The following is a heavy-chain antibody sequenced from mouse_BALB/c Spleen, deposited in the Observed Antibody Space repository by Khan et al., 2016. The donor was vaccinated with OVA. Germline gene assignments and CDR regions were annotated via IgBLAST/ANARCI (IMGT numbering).Heavy chain of an antibody. CDR3: ARDYWFAY. CDR2: ISSVGST. J-gene: IGHJ3*01. Sequence: EVELVESGGGLVQPGGSLKLSCAASGFTYSNYAMSWVRQTPEKRLEWVASISSVGSTYYPASVKGRFTISSDNSRNILTLQMGRRRSEDTAMYYCARDYWFAYWGQGTLVTVSA. CDR1: GFTYSNYA. V-gene: IGHV5-6-5*01.